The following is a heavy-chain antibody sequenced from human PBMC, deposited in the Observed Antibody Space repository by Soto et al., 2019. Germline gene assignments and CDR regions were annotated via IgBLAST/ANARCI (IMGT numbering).Heavy chain of an antibody. Sequence: ASVKVSCKASGYTFTSYCSSWVRQAPGQGLEWMGRISASSGSTSYAQKLQGRVTMTRDTSTSTVYMELSSLRSEDTAVYYCARDPYGYSYGYDYYYGMDVWGQGTTVTVSS. J-gene: IGHJ6*02. CDR3: ARDPYGYSYGYDYYYGMDV. D-gene: IGHD5-18*01. CDR1: GYTFTSYC. V-gene: IGHV1-46*03. CDR2: ISASSGST.